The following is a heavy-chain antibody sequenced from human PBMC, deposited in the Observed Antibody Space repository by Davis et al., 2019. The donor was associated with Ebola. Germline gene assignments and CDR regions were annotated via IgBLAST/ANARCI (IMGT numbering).Heavy chain of an antibody. Sequence: MPSETLSLTCTVSGGSIISSSSYWGWIRQPPGKGLECIAYMFHSGNTVNNPSLRSRVTMSVDTSKNQFSLSLSSVTAPDTPVYYCAKDKFSGSGLGALNDYWGQGTLVTVSS. V-gene: IGHV4-39*07. J-gene: IGHJ4*02. D-gene: IGHD1-26*01. CDR1: GGSIISSSSY. CDR2: MFHSGNT. CDR3: AKDKFSGSGLGALNDY.